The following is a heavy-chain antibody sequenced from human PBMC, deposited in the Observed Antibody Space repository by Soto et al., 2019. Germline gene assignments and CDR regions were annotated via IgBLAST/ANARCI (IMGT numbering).Heavy chain of an antibody. V-gene: IGHV1-69*13. CDR3: AKRVRYSGFDYDYGMDV. Sequence: SVKVSCKASGGTFSSYAISWVRQAPGQGPEWMGGIIPIFGTANYAQKFQGRVTITADESTSTAYMELNSLTVEDTAVYYCAKRVRYSGFDYDYGMDVWGQGTTVTVSS. CDR1: GGTFSSYA. D-gene: IGHD5-12*01. J-gene: IGHJ6*02. CDR2: IIPIFGTA.